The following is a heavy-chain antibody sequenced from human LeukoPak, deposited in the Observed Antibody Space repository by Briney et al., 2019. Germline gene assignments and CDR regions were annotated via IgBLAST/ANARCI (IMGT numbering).Heavy chain of an antibody. D-gene: IGHD2-2*01. J-gene: IGHJ4*02. CDR2: IWSDTTNK. CDR3: TRDLSSGMPGGFDY. CDR1: GFTFSSYA. Sequence: GGSLRLSCAASGFTFSSYAMHWVRQAPGKGLEWVAVIWSDTTNKYYADSVKGRFTISRDNVRNSLYLQMDSLRPEDTSVYYCTRDLSSGMPGGFDYRGQGILVTVSS. V-gene: IGHV3-33*01.